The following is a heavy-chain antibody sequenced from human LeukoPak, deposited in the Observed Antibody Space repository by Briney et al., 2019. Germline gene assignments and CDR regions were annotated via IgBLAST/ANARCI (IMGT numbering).Heavy chain of an antibody. J-gene: IGHJ4*02. CDR2: IYYTRST. CDR1: GGSISSSSYY. CDR3: ARENEQNFDY. Sequence: SETLSLTCTVSGGSISSSSYYWGWIRQPPGKGLEWIGSIYYTRSTYYNPSLKSRVTISVDTSKNQLSLKLSSVTAADTAVYYCARENEQNFDYWGQGALVTVSS. D-gene: IGHD1/OR15-1a*01. V-gene: IGHV4-39*07.